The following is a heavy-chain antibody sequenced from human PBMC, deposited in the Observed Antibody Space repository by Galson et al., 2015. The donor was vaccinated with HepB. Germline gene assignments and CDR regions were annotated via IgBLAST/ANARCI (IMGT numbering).Heavy chain of an antibody. CDR2: ISSSSSYI. D-gene: IGHD5-18*01. V-gene: IGHV3-21*01. CDR3: ARDRPQLWLLPGLDAFDI. J-gene: IGHJ3*02. CDR1: GFTFSNYA. Sequence: SLRLSCAASGFTFSNYAMSWVRQAPGKGLEWVSSISSSSSYIYYADSVKGRFTISRDNAKNSLYLQMNSLRAEDTAVYYCARDRPQLWLLPGLDAFDISGQGTMVTVSS.